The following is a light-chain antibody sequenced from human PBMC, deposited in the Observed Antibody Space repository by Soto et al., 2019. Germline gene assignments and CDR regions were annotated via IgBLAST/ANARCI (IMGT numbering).Light chain of an antibody. CDR1: QSLLHSNGYNY. CDR2: LGS. Sequence: DIVMTQSPLSLPVTPGESASISCRSSQSLLHSNGYNYLDWYLQKPGQSPQVPIYLGSNRASGVPDRFSGSGSGTDFTLKISRVEAEDVGVYYCMQALQTPRYTFGQGTKLEIK. V-gene: IGKV2-28*01. J-gene: IGKJ2*01. CDR3: MQALQTPRYT.